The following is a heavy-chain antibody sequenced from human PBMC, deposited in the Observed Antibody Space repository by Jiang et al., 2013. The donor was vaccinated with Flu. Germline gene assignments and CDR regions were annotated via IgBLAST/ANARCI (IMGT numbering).Heavy chain of an antibody. Sequence: FTFSSYSMNWVRQAPGKGLEWVSSISSSSSYIYYADSVKGRFTISRDNAKNSLYLQMNSLRAEDTAVYYCARDSSGDSGYYWGQGTLVTVSS. CDR3: ARDSSGDSGYY. V-gene: IGHV3-21*01. D-gene: IGHD5-12*01. CDR1: FTFSSYS. J-gene: IGHJ4*02. CDR2: ISSSSSYI.